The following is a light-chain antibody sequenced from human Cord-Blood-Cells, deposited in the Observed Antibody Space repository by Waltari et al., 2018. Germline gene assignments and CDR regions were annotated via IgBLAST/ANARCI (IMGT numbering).Light chain of an antibody. CDR3: SSYTSSSTLV. CDR1: SSDVGGYNY. V-gene: IGLV2-14*01. J-gene: IGLJ1*01. Sequence: QSALTQPASVSGSPGQSITISCTGTSSDVGGYNYVSWYQQHPGKAPNLMIYDVSNRPSGVYNRFPGYKSGNTASLTISGLQAEDEADYYCSSYTSSSTLVFGTGTKVTVL. CDR2: DVS.